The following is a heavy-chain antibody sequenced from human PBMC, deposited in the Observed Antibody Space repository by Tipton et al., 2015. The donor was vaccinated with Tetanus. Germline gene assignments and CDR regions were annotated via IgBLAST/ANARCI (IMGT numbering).Heavy chain of an antibody. Sequence: QSGAEVKKPGSSMRLSCKASGNTFSSSTLSWVRQAPGHGLEWMGMIVPLFGSAYYAQKFQDRVTITADKSASTAYLDLRGLKSDDTAVYYCATVGAGLRRREGPLDSWGQGTMVTVSS. CDR1: GNTFSSST. J-gene: IGHJ3*02. V-gene: IGHV1-69*06. D-gene: IGHD1-1*01. CDR2: IVPLFGSA. CDR3: ATVGAGLRRREGPLDS.